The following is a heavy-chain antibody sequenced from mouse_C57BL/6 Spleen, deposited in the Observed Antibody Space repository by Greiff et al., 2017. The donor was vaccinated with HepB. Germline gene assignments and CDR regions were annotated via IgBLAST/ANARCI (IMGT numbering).Heavy chain of an antibody. V-gene: IGHV3-6*01. D-gene: IGHD1-1*01. J-gene: IGHJ2*01. CDR1: GYSITSGYY. CDR2: ISYDGSN. CDR3: ARGGTVVASDY. Sequence: EVKLQESGPGLVKPSQSLSLTCSVTGYSITSGYYWNWIRQFPGNKLEWMGYISYDGSNNYNPSLKNRISITRDTSKNPVFLKSNSVTTEDTATYYCARGGTVVASDYWGQGTTLTVSS.